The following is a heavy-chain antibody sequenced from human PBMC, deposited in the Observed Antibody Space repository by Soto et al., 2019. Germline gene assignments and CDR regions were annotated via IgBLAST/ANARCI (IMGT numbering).Heavy chain of an antibody. CDR1: GYTLTELS. D-gene: IGHD3-10*01. Sequence: ASVKVSCKVSGYTLTELSMHWVRQAPGKGLEWMGGFDPEDGETIYAQKFQGRVTMTEDTSTDTAYMELSSLRSEDTAVYYCATDLYYGSGSYYNDGMDVWCQGTTVTSP. J-gene: IGHJ6*02. V-gene: IGHV1-24*01. CDR2: FDPEDGET. CDR3: ATDLYYGSGSYYNDGMDV.